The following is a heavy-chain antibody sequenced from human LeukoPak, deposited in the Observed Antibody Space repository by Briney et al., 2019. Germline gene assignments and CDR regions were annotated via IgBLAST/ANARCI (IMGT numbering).Heavy chain of an antibody. V-gene: IGHV1-8*03. CDR1: GYTFTSYD. CDR2: INPNSGNT. Sequence: PVASVKVSCKASGYTFTSYDINWVRQATGQGLEWMGWINPNSGNTGYAQKFQGRVTITRNTSISTAYMELSSLRSEDTAVYYCARWGNRPGWDYYYYYMDVWGKGTTVTVSS. J-gene: IGHJ6*03. D-gene: IGHD2/OR15-2a*01. CDR3: ARWGNRPGWDYYYYYMDV.